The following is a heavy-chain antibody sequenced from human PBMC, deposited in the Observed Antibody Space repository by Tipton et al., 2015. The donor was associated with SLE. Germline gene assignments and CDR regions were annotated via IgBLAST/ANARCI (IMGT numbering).Heavy chain of an antibody. D-gene: IGHD2-15*01. CDR3: ANTHCSGGSCYSVY. V-gene: IGHV4-61*02. CDR1: GDSISRNSYY. Sequence: TLSLTCTVSGDSISRNSYYWSWIRQPAGKGLEWIGRVLSSGGTYYNPSLGSRVAMSVDTSKNQFSLKLTSVTAADTAVYYCANTHCSGGSCYSVYWGQGTLVTVTS. CDR2: VLSSGGT. J-gene: IGHJ4*02.